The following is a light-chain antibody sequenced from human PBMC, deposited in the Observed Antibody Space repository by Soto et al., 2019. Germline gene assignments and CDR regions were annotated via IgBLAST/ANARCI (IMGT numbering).Light chain of an antibody. Sequence: EIVLTQSPGTLSLSPGERATLSCRASQDVDSNFLAWYQQRPGQAPRLLIYGSSRRATGIPDRFSGSGSGTYIHLPIRRVGPEDIAVYFCHQYYSSIPFGGGTKVEVK. CDR1: QDVDSNF. CDR2: GSS. J-gene: IGKJ4*01. CDR3: HQYYSSIP. V-gene: IGKV3-20*01.